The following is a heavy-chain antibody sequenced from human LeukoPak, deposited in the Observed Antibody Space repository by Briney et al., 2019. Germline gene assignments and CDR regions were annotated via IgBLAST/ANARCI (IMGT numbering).Heavy chain of an antibody. CDR1: GFTLSNSA. CDR3: AKAWWSTSSGGDSFGI. V-gene: IGHV3-23*01. D-gene: IGHD6-6*01. Sequence: GGSLRLSCAASGFTLSNSAMSWVRQAPGKGLEWVSGFSGPGKTYYADSVKGRFTISRDTSKSTLYLQINSLRAEDTTIYYCAKAWWSTSSGGDSFGIWGQGTMVTVSS. CDR2: FSGPGKT. J-gene: IGHJ3*02.